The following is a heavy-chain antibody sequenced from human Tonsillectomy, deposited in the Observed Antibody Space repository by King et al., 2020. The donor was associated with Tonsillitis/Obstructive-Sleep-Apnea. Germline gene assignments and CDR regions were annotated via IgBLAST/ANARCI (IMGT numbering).Heavy chain of an antibody. J-gene: IGHJ3*02. CDR3: VREDWELLDAFDI. Sequence: VQLVESGGGLVQPGGSLRLSCAASEFTFSSYWMHWVRQAPGRGLVWVSRINTDGSSTSYADSVKGRFTISRDNAKNTLYLQMNSLRVDDMAVYYCVREDWELLDAFDIWGQGTMVTVSS. CDR2: INTDGSST. CDR1: EFTFSSYW. V-gene: IGHV3-74*01. D-gene: IGHD1-26*01.